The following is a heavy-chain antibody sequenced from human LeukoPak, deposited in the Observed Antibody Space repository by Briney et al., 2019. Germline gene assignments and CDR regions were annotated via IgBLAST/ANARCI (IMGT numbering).Heavy chain of an antibody. D-gene: IGHD6-13*01. Sequence: GGSLRLSCAASGFTFSSYWMHWVRQAPGKGLGWVSRISTDASSTTYADSVKGRFTISRDNAKDTLYPQMNSLRAEDTAVYYCTGHHQAYSRTYWGQGTLVTVSS. CDR1: GFTFSSYW. CDR3: TGHHQAYSRTY. CDR2: ISTDASST. V-gene: IGHV3-74*01. J-gene: IGHJ4*02.